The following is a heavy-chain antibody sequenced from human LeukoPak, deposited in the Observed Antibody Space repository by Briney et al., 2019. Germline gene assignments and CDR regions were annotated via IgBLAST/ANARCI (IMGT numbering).Heavy chain of an antibody. J-gene: IGHJ4*02. CDR2: IYTSGST. CDR3: ARGGGNGIGLDY. CDR1: GGSISSGDYS. V-gene: IGHV4-61*02. D-gene: IGHD2-8*01. Sequence: SQTLSLTCTVSGGSISSGDYSWSWIRQPPGKGLEWIGRIYTSGSTNYNPSLKSRVTMSVDTSKNQFSLKLSSVTAADTAVYYCARGGGNGIGLDYWGQGTLVTVSS.